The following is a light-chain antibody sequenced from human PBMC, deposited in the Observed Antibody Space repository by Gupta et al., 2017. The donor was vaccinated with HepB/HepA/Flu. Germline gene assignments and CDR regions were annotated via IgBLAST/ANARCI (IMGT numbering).Light chain of an antibody. J-gene: IGKJ2*04. CDR2: GSS. CDR1: QSIATN. CDR3: QEYNDWPVCN. Sequence: EVEMTQSPATLSVSPGERATLSCRASQSIATNVSWYQQKPGQAPRPLIYGSSTRAAGVSARFSGSGSGTDFTLTISSLQSDDFTLYFCQEYNDWPVCNFGQGTKMEIK. V-gene: IGKV3-15*01.